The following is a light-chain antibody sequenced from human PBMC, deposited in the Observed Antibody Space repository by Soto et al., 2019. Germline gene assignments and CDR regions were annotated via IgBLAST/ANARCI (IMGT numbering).Light chain of an antibody. J-gene: IGLJ2*01. V-gene: IGLV1-51*01. CDR2: DDH. CDR3: ATWDLTLSAGVL. Sequence: QSVLTQPPSVSAAPGQRVSISCSGGSSNIGKNSVSWYQQLPATAPKLLIYDDHQPPSGIPDRFSASKSGTSATLDITGLQPADEADYYCATWDLTLSAGVLFGGGTKLTVL. CDR1: SSNIGKNS.